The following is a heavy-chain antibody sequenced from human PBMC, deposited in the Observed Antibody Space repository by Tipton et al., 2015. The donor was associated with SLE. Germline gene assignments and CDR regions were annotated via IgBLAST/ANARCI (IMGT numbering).Heavy chain of an antibody. J-gene: IGHJ3*02. Sequence: TLSLTCSVSTYSISNGHYWAWVRQPPGKGLEWIGTVYHTGNTYYNPSLKSRVTMSVDTSKNQFSLKLNSVTAADTAVYYCASDGVWNPIWGQGTMVTVSS. V-gene: IGHV4-38-2*02. CDR2: VYHTGNT. D-gene: IGHD1-1*01. CDR1: TYSISNGHY. CDR3: ASDGVWNPI.